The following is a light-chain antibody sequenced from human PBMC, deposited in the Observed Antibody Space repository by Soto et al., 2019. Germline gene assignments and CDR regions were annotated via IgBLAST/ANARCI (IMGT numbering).Light chain of an antibody. V-gene: IGLV2-23*02. Sequence: QSVLTQPASVSGSPGQSITISCTGTSIDVGTFNLVSWYQQHPGKAPNLLIFEVNNRPSGVSIRFSGSKSGNTASLTISGLQAEDEADYYCSSYSGASVSYVFGTGTKLTVL. CDR2: EVN. CDR1: SIDVGTFNL. CDR3: SSYSGASVSYV. J-gene: IGLJ1*01.